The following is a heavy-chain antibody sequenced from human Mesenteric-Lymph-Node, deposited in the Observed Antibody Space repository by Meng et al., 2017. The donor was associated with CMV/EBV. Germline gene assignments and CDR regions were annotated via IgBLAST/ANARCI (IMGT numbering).Heavy chain of an antibody. V-gene: IGHV3-53*01. CDR2: IYSGGRT. Sequence: GESLKISCAASGFTVSSNYMSWVRQAPGKGLEWVSVIYSGGRTYYADSVKGRFTISRDNSKNTLYLQMNSLRAEDTAVYYCAKLAYCSSTSCPLDFDYWGQGTLVTVSS. CDR3: AKLAYCSSTSCPLDFDY. J-gene: IGHJ4*02. CDR1: GFTVSSNY. D-gene: IGHD2-2*01.